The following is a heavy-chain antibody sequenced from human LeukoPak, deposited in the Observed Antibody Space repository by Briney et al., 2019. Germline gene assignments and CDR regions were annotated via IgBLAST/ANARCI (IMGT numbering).Heavy chain of an antibody. V-gene: IGHV1-18*04. D-gene: IGHD3-9*01. J-gene: IGHJ4*02. CDR2: ISAYNGNT. CDR1: GYTFTSYG. Sequence: ASVKLSCKASGYTFTSYGISWVRQAPGQGLEGMGGISAYNGNTNYAQTLQGRVTMTTDTSTSTAYMELRSLRSDDTAVYYCARDFYDILAGYSYRIPFDYWGQGTLVTVSS. CDR3: ARDFYDILAGYSYRIPFDY.